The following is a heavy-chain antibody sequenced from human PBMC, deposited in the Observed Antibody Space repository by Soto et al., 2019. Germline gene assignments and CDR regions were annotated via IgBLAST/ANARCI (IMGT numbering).Heavy chain of an antibody. V-gene: IGHV4-59*08. CDR2: IYYSGST. CDR1: GDSISSGY. CDR3: ARFSSDWYPFDS. J-gene: IGHJ4*02. D-gene: IGHD6-19*01. Sequence: PSETLSLTCTVSGDSISSGYWSLIRQPPGKGLEWIGNIYYSGSTNYNPSLKSRVTISVDTSKNQFSLKLSSVTAADSAVYYCARFSSDWYPFDSWGQGTLVTVSS.